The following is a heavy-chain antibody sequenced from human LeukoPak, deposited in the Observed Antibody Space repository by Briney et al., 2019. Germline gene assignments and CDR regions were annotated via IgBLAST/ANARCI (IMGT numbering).Heavy chain of an antibody. V-gene: IGHV3-53*01. CDR1: GFTVSTNY. Sequence: GGSLRLSCAASGFTVSTNYVSWVRHVPGKGLEWVSVIYRSGSTYYADSVKGQFTISRDNSKNTLYLQMNRLRAEDTAVYYCARDSGHDAFDIWGQGTMVTVSS. J-gene: IGHJ3*02. CDR2: IYRSGST. CDR3: ARDSGHDAFDI.